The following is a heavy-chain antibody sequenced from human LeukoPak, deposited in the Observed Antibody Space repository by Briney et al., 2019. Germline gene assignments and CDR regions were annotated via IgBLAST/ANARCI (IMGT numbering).Heavy chain of an antibody. Sequence: ASVNVSCKTSGYTFTDYYMHWVRQAPGQGLEWMGWINPHSGGTHYAQKFQGRVTMTRDTSISTAYMELNRLKSDDTAAYYCARATEGAIIVVLGVIIQYDMDVWGQGTTVTVSS. CDR3: ARATEGAIIVVLGVIIQYDMDV. J-gene: IGHJ6*02. CDR1: GYTFTDYY. CDR2: INPHSGGT. V-gene: IGHV1-2*02. D-gene: IGHD3-10*01.